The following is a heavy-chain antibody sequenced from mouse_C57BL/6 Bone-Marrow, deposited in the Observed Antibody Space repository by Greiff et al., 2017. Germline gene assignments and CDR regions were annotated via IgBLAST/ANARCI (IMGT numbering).Heavy chain of an antibody. D-gene: IGHD4-1*01. J-gene: IGHJ4*01. Sequence: EVMLVESEGGLVQPGSSMKLSCTASGFTFSDYYMAWVRQVPDKGLEWVANINYDGSSTYYLDSLKSRFIISRANAKNMLYLQMSSLKSEDTATYYCARSNWDYYAMDYWGQGTSVTVSS. V-gene: IGHV5-16*01. CDR3: ARSNWDYYAMDY. CDR2: INYDGSST. CDR1: GFTFSDYY.